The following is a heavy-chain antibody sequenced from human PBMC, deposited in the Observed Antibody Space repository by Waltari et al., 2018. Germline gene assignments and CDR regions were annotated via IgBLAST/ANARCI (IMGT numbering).Heavy chain of an antibody. CDR3: ARAHHRYCSGGSCYSIAWFDP. Sequence: QVQLQESGPGLVKPSQTLSLTCTVSGGSISSGSSYLSWIRQPAGKGLEWIGRLYISGSTNYNPSLKSRVTISVDTSKNHFSLKLNSVTAADTAVYYCARAHHRYCSGGSCYSIAWFDPWGQGTLVTVSS. V-gene: IGHV4-61*02. J-gene: IGHJ5*02. CDR2: LYISGST. CDR1: GGSISSGSSY. D-gene: IGHD2-15*01.